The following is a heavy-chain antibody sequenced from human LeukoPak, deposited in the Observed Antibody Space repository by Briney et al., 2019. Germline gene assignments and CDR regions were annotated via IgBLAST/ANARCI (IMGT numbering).Heavy chain of an antibody. CDR1: GGSFSGYY. CDR3: ARRRIAAAGTLDY. V-gene: IGHV4-34*01. CDR2: INHSGST. Sequence: NASETLSLTCAVYGGSFSGYYWSWIRQPPGKGLEWIGEINHSGSTNYNPSLKSRVTISVDTSKNQFSLKLSSVTAADTAVYYCARRRIAAAGTLDYWGQGTLVTVSS. J-gene: IGHJ4*02. D-gene: IGHD6-13*01.